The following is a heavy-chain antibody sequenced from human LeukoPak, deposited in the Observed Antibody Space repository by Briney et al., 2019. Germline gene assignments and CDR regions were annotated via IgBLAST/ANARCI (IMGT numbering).Heavy chain of an antibody. V-gene: IGHV3-23*01. J-gene: IGHJ4*02. CDR3: AKGREWLFSYFDF. CDR2: INNDGRST. CDR1: GFTFSNYA. D-gene: IGHD3-10*01. Sequence: GGSLRLSCAASGFTFSNYAMSWVRQAPGKGLEWVAAINNDGRSTYYADSVKGRFTVSRDNSKNTLYLQMNSLRADDSAVYFCAKGREWLFSYFDFWGQGTLVTASS.